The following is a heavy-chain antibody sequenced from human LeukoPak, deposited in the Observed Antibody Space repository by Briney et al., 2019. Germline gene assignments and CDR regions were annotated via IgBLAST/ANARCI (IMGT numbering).Heavy chain of an antibody. D-gene: IGHD4-23*01. CDR3: AKAPTVVTFDY. Sequence: GGSLRLSCAASGFVFSSYAMSWVRQAPGKGLEWVSSISDSGDSTYYADSMKGRFTISRDNSKNTLYLQMNSLRAEDTAVYYCAKAPTVVTFDYWGQGTLVTVSS. V-gene: IGHV3-23*01. J-gene: IGHJ4*02. CDR2: ISDSGDST. CDR1: GFVFSSYA.